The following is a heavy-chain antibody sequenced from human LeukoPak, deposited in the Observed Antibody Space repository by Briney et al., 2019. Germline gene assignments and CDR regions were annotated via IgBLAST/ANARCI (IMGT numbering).Heavy chain of an antibody. J-gene: IGHJ4*02. CDR1: GFTFSSYW. Sequence: GGSLRLSCAASGFTFSSYWMHWVRQAPGKGPVWVARTNRDGSSTAYADSVKGRFTISKDNAKNTLYLLMNSLRAEDTAVYYCARDSVEWYIFDYWGQGTLVTVAS. CDR3: ARDSVEWYIFDY. CDR2: TNRDGSST. D-gene: IGHD3-3*01. V-gene: IGHV3-74*01.